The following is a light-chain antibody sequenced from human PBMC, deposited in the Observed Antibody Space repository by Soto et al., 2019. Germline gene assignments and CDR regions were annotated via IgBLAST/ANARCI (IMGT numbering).Light chain of an antibody. V-gene: IGLV2-11*01. CDR3: CSYAGSSTAI. CDR2: DVS. J-gene: IGLJ2*01. Sequence: QSALTQPRSVSGSPGQSVTISCTGTSSDVGAYNYVSWFQQHPGKAPKLMMSDVSKRPSGVPDRFSGSKSGTTASLTISGLQAEDEADYYCCSYAGSSTAIFGGGTKVTVL. CDR1: SSDVGAYNY.